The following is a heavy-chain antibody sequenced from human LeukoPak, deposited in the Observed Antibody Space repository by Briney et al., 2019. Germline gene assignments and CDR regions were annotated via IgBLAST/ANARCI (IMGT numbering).Heavy chain of an antibody. Sequence: SETLSLTCTVSGGSISSYYWSWSRQRPGEEVGWSGYIYFSVSTNYNPSLKSRVTISVDTSKNQCSLKLSSVTAADTAVCYCARGRISPGYFDYWAQGTLVPVSS. J-gene: IGHJ4*02. V-gene: IGHV4-59*01. CDR1: GGSISSYY. CDR3: ARGRISPGYFDY. CDR2: IYFSVST.